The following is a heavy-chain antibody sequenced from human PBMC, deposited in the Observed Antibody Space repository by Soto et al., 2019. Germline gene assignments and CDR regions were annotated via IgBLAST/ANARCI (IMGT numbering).Heavy chain of an antibody. V-gene: IGHV4-31*03. J-gene: IGHJ5*02. Sequence: QVQLQESGPGLVKPSQTLSLTCTVSGGSISSGGYYWNWIRQHPGKGLEWIGYIFYIGSTYYNPSLKSRLTITGDTSKNQFSLTLYSVTAADTAVYYCARSVFPWGQGTLVTVSS. CDR3: ARSVFP. CDR1: GGSISSGGYY. CDR2: IFYIGST.